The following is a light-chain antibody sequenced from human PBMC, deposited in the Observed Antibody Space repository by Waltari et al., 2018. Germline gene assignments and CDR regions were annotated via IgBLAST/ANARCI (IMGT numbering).Light chain of an antibody. CDR3: QSYDSSLSAVV. Sequence: QDVLTLPPSVSGAPGQRVTIPCTGSSSNIGAGHDVHWYQQLPGTVPKLLIYGDTDRPSGVPDRFSGSKSGTSASLAITWLQTEDEADYYCQSYDSSLSAVVFGGGTKLTVL. J-gene: IGLJ2*01. CDR1: SSNIGAGHD. CDR2: GDT. V-gene: IGLV1-40*01.